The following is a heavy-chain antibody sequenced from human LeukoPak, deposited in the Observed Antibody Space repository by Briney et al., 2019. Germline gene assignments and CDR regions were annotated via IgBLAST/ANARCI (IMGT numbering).Heavy chain of an antibody. J-gene: IGHJ4*02. CDR1: GFAFSSYT. V-gene: IGHV3-23*01. D-gene: IGHD3-3*01. Sequence: GGSLRLSCAASGFAFSSYTMSWVRQAPGKGLEWVSSISGSSGNTYHADSVKGRFTISRDNSKNTLYLQVNSLRAEDTAVYYCATKGRNYDFWSGSSNFDYWGQGTLVTVSS. CDR2: ISGSSGNT. CDR3: ATKGRNYDFWSGSSNFDY.